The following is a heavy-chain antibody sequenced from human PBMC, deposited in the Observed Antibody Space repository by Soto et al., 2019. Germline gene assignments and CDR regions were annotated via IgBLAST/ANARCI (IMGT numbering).Heavy chain of an antibody. Sequence: QVQLVESGGGLVKPGGSLRLSCAASGFTFSDYYMSWIRQAPGKGLEWVSYIGGSTSYTNYADSVKGRSTISRDNAKKSLYLQLNSLRAEDTAVYYCARVVRYFDYWGQGTLVTVSS. CDR2: IGGSTSYT. J-gene: IGHJ4*02. V-gene: IGHV3-11*05. D-gene: IGHD3-10*01. CDR1: GFTFSDYY. CDR3: ARVVRYFDY.